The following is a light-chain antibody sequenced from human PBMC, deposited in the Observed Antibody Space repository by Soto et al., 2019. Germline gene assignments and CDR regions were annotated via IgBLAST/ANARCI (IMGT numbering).Light chain of an antibody. J-gene: IGLJ2*01. CDR1: SSDVGGYNY. Sequence: QSALTQPASVSGSPGQSITISCTGTSSDVGGYNYVSWYQQHPGKAPKLMIYDVINRPSGVSNRFSGSKSGNTASLTISGLQAEDEADYYCSSYTSSSTPVVVFGGGTKLTVL. CDR3: SSYTSSSTPVVV. CDR2: DVI. V-gene: IGLV2-14*01.